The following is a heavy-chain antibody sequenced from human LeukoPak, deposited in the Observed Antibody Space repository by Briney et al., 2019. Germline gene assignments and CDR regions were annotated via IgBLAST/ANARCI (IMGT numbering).Heavy chain of an antibody. Sequence: QTGGSLRLSCAASGFTFISYAMSWVRQAPGKGLEWVSAISGGGGSTYYADSVKGRFTISRDNSKNTLYLQMNSLRAEDTAVYYCAKVYSGYEENWFDPWGQGTLVTVSS. CDR2: ISGGGGST. V-gene: IGHV3-23*01. J-gene: IGHJ5*02. CDR1: GFTFISYA. D-gene: IGHD5-12*01. CDR3: AKVYSGYEENWFDP.